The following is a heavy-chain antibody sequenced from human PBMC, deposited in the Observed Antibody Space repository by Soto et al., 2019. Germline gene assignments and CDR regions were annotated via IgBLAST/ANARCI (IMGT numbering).Heavy chain of an antibody. Sequence: GGSLRLSCVASGFTFSSYAMSWVRQAPGKGLEWVSAISGSGGSTYYADSVKGRFTISRDNSKNTLYLQMNSLRAEDTAVYYCAKSTAVAGTSSWFDPWGQGTLVTVSS. J-gene: IGHJ5*02. CDR2: ISGSGGST. V-gene: IGHV3-23*01. D-gene: IGHD6-19*01. CDR3: AKSTAVAGTSSWFDP. CDR1: GFTFSSYA.